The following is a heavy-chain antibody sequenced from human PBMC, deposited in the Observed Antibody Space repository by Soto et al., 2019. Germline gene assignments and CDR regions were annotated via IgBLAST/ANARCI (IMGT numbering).Heavy chain of an antibody. V-gene: IGHV3-48*02. CDR3: ARSLYYYDSSGYSKGPFDY. D-gene: IGHD3-22*01. J-gene: IGHJ4*02. CDR2: ISSSSSTI. CDR1: GFTFSSYS. Sequence: GGSLRLSCAASGFTFSSYSMNWVRQAPGKGLEWVSYISSSSSTIYYADSVKGRFAISRDNAKNSLYLQMNSLRDEDTAVYYCARSLYYYDSSGYSKGPFDYWGQGTLVTVSS.